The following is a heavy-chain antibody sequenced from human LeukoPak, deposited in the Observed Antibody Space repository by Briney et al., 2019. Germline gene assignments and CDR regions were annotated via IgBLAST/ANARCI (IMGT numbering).Heavy chain of an antibody. V-gene: IGHV4-4*02. CDR3: ARDFQGKYYYYGMDV. Sequence: PSGTLSLTCAVSGGSISSSNWWSWVRQPPGKGLEWIGEIYHSGSTNYNPSLKSRVTISVDKSKNQFSLKLSSVTAADTAVYYCARDFQGKYYYYGMDVWGQGTTVTVSS. D-gene: IGHD4-23*01. CDR2: IYHSGST. J-gene: IGHJ6*02. CDR1: GGSISSSNW.